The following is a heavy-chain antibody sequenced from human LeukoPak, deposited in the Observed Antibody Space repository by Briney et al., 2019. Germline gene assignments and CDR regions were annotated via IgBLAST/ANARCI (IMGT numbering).Heavy chain of an antibody. D-gene: IGHD6-13*01. V-gene: IGHV3-30*18. CDR2: ISYDGSNK. CDR1: GFTFSSYG. Sequence: PGRSLRLSCAASGFTFSSYGMHWVRQAPGKGLEWVAVISYDGSNKYYADSVKGRFTTSRDNSKNTLYLQMNSLRAEDTAVYYCAKESSSSWLDYWGQGTLVTVSS. CDR3: AKESSSSWLDY. J-gene: IGHJ4*02.